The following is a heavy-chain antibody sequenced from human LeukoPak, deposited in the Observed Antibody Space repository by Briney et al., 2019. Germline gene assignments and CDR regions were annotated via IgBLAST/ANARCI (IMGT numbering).Heavy chain of an antibody. CDR2: INAGNGKT. V-gene: IGHV1-3*01. CDR1: GYSFTNFA. D-gene: IGHD2-15*01. J-gene: IGHJ4*02. CDR3: ARGLGVVVVPTGEYFFDY. Sequence: ASVKVSCKASGYSFTNFAIHWVRQAPGQRLEWMGWINAGNGKTKYSQKFQGRLTFTMDTSAGTAYMYLSSLRSEDAAVYYCARGLGVVVVPTGEYFFDYWGQGTLVTVSS.